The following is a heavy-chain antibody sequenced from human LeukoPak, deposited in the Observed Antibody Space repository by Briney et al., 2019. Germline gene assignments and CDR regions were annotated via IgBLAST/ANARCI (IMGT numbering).Heavy chain of an antibody. CDR2: IKQEGNEK. CDR1: GFTVSSNY. V-gene: IGHV3-7*01. J-gene: IGHJ4*02. D-gene: IGHD3-10*01. CDR3: ARDGGGPLD. Sequence: GGSLRLSCAASGFTVSSNYMSWVRQAPGKGLEWVANIKQEGNEKNYLDSVKGRFTISRDNARNSLYLQMNRLRADDTAVYYCARDGGGPLDWGQGTLVTVSS.